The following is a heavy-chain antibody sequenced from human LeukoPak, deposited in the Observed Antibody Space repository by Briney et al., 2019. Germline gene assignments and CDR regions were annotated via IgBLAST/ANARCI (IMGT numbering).Heavy chain of an antibody. CDR2: ISSSGST. Sequence: SETLSLTCAVSGGSVSGGNYYWSCIRQPPGKGLEWIGFISSSGSTSYNPSLKSRVTMSLDTSKNQFSPKLSSVTAADTAVYYCARSWSAGNYGNFDYWGQGTLVTVSS. CDR3: ARSWSAGNYGNFDY. J-gene: IGHJ4*02. D-gene: IGHD3-9*01. CDR1: GGSVSGGNYY. V-gene: IGHV4-61*01.